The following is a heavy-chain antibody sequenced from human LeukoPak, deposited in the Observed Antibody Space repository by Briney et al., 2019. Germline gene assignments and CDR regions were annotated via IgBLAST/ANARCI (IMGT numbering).Heavy chain of an antibody. CDR1: GFTFDDYA. J-gene: IGHJ4*02. CDR2: IGWNSGSI. Sequence: GGSLRLSCAASGFTFDDYAMHWVRQAPGKGLEWVSGIGWNSGSIGYADSVKGRFTISRDNAKNSLYLQMNSLRAEDTALYYCAKGYCSSTSCREDYWGQGTLVTVSS. V-gene: IGHV3-9*01. D-gene: IGHD2-2*01. CDR3: AKGYCSSTSCREDY.